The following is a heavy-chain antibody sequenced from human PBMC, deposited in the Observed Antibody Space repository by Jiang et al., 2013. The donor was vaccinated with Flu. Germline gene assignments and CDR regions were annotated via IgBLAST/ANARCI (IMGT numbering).Heavy chain of an antibody. V-gene: IGHV3-30-3*01. D-gene: IGHD3-9*01. J-gene: IGHJ2*01. CDR2: LSYDGNNK. CDR3: ARDPRSRFFDWAFVYWYFDL. CDR1: GFTFNNYN. Sequence: VQLLESGGGVVQPGRSLRLSCAASGFTFNNYNIYWVRQAPGKGLEWVAFLSYDGNNKYFADSVKGRFTISRDPFQEHALSTMNSLGHDDTATYFCARDPRSRFFDWAFVYWYFDLWGRGTLVTVSS.